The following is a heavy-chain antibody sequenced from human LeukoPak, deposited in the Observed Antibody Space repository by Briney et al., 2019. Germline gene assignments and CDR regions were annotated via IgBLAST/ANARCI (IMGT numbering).Heavy chain of an antibody. V-gene: IGHV1-8*01. CDR2: MNPNSGNT. CDR1: GYTFTSYD. J-gene: IGHJ6*03. D-gene: IGHD6-6*01. CDR3: ARGGSSSSISDYYMDV. Sequence: ASVKVSCKASGYTFTSYDINWVRQATGQGLEWMGWMNPNSGNTGYAQKFQGRVTMTRNTSISTAYMELSSLRSEDTAVYYCARGGSSSSISDYYMDVWGKGTTVTVSS.